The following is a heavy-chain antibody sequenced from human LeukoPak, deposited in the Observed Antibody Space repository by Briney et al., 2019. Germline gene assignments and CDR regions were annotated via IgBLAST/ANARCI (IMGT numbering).Heavy chain of an antibody. V-gene: IGHV4-59*01. CDR3: ASLALGIFDY. Sequence: PSETLSLTCTVSGGSISSYYWSWIRQPPGKGLEWIGYIYYSGGTNYNPSLKSRVTISVDTSKNQFSLKLSSVTAADTAVYYCASLALGIFDYWGQGTLVTVSS. J-gene: IGHJ4*02. CDR1: GGSISSYY. CDR2: IYYSGGT. D-gene: IGHD3-16*02.